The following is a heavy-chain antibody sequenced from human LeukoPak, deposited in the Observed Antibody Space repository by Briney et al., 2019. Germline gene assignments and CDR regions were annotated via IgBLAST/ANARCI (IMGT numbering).Heavy chain of an antibody. J-gene: IGHJ6*03. Sequence: SETLSLTCTVSGGSINSGSYYWSWIRQPAGKGLEWIGRIYTSGSTNYNPSLKSRVTISLDTSKNQFSLKLSSVTAADTAVYYCARDRVAARKYYYYYYMDVWGKGTTVTVSS. CDR1: GGSINSGSYY. D-gene: IGHD6-6*01. CDR3: ARDRVAARKYYYYYYMDV. V-gene: IGHV4-61*02. CDR2: IYTSGST.